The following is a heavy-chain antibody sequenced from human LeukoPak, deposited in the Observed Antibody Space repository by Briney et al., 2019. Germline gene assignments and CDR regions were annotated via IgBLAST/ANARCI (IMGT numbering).Heavy chain of an antibody. V-gene: IGHV3-21*01. J-gene: IGHJ4*02. CDR1: GFTFSSYA. CDR3: ARDPIEGFDGSGSCPHLDH. Sequence: GGSLRLSCAASGFTFSSYAMSWVRQAPGKGLEWVSSISSSSRYIYYADSVKGRFTISRDNAKNSLYLQMNSLRAEDTAVYYCARDPIEGFDGSGSCPHLDHWGQGTLVTVSS. CDR2: ISSSSRYI. D-gene: IGHD3-10*01.